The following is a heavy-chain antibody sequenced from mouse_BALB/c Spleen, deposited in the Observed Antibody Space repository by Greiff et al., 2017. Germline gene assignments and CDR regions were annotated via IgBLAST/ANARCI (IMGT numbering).Heavy chain of an antibody. J-gene: IGHJ4*01. CDR2: INSNGGST. CDR3: ASVFTPYAMDY. CDR1: GFTFSSYY. V-gene: IGHV5-6-2*01. Sequence: EVHLVESGGGLVKLGGSLKLSCAASGFTFSSYYMSWVRQTPEKRLELVAAINSNGGSTYYPDTVKGRFTISRDNAKNTLYLQMSSLKSEDTALYYCASVFTPYAMDYWGQGTSVTVSS.